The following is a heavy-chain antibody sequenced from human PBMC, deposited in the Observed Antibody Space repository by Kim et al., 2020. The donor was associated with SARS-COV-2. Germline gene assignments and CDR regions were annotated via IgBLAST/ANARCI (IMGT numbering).Heavy chain of an antibody. CDR3: ARAPLGYCSSTSCYHP. J-gene: IGHJ5*02. D-gene: IGHD2-2*01. V-gene: IGHV3-53*01. Sequence: SVKGRFTISRDNSKNTLDLQMNSLRAEDTAVYYCARAPLGYCSSTSCYHPWGQGTLVTVSS.